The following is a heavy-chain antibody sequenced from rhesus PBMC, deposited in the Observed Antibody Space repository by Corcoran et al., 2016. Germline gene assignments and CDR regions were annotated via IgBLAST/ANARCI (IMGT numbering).Heavy chain of an antibody. Sequence: QVQLQESGPGLVKPSETLPLTCAVSGASIRSNSWNWIRQAPGKGLGWIGRIYGRSGSTDYNPSLKSRVTISMDTSNNQFSLKLTFLTAADTAVYYCARDFAGLDFWGQGVLVTVSS. CDR2: IYGRSGST. D-gene: IGHD3-3*01. V-gene: IGHV4S2*01. CDR3: ARDFAGLDF. J-gene: IGHJ4*01. CDR1: GASIRSNS.